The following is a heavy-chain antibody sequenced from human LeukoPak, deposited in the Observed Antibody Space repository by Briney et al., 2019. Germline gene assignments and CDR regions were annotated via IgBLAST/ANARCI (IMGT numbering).Heavy chain of an antibody. V-gene: IGHV1-24*01. D-gene: IGHD5-12*01. CDR3: ATDLMGGGYSGYDLIDY. Sequence: ASVKVSCKVSGYTLTELSMHWVRQAPGKGLEWMGGFDPEDGETIYAQKFQGRVTMNEDTSTDTAYMELSSLRSEDTAVYYCATDLMGGGYSGYDLIDYWGQGTLVTVSS. J-gene: IGHJ4*02. CDR2: FDPEDGET. CDR1: GYTLTELS.